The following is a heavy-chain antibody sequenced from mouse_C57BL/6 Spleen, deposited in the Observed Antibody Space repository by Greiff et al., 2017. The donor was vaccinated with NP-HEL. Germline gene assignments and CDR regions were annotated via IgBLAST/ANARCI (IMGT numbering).Heavy chain of an antibody. J-gene: IGHJ4*01. Sequence: QVQLKQSGAELARPGASVKLSCKASGYTFTSYGISWVKQRTGQGLEWIGEIYPRSGNTYYNEKFKGKATLTADKSSSTAYMELRSLTSEDSAVYFCASYDGYYYAMDYWGQGTSVTVSS. CDR1: GYTFTSYG. D-gene: IGHD2-3*01. CDR3: ASYDGYYYAMDY. V-gene: IGHV1-81*01. CDR2: IYPRSGNT.